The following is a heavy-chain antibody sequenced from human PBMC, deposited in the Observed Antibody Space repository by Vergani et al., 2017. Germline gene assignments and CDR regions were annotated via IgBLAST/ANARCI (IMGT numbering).Heavy chain of an antibody. Sequence: QVQLVQSGAEVKKPGSSVKVSCKASGGTFSSYAISWVRQAPGQGLEWMGGIIPIFGTANYAQKFQGRVTITADASTSTAYMELSSLRSEDTAVYYCARWRYYGSGSYWVYYYGMDVWGQGTTVTVSS. CDR3: ARWRYYGSGSYWVYYYGMDV. CDR2: IIPIFGTA. J-gene: IGHJ6*02. CDR1: GGTFSSYA. D-gene: IGHD3-10*01. V-gene: IGHV1-69*01.